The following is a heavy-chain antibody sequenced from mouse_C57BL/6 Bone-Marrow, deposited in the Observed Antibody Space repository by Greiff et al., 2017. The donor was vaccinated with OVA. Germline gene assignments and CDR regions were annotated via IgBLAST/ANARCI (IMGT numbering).Heavy chain of an antibody. J-gene: IGHJ1*03. CDR2: IDPSDSYT. Sequence: QVQLQQPGAELVKPGASVKLSCKASGYTFTSYWMQWVKQRPGQGLEWIGEIDPSDSYTNYNQKFKGKATLTVDTSSSTANMQLRSLTSEDSAVYYYATCSGSSVVWGTGTTVTVSS. CDR1: GYTFTSYW. V-gene: IGHV1-50*01. D-gene: IGHD1-1*01. CDR3: ATCSGSSVV.